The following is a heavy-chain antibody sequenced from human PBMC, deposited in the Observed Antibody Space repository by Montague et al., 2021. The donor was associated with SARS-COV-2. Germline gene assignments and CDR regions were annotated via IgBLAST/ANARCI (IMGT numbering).Heavy chain of an antibody. V-gene: IGHV4-59*11. D-gene: IGHD6-19*01. J-gene: IGHJ6*02. Sequence: SETLSLTCIVSGGSISGHYWSWVRLPPEKGLEWIGYIYYLGTTNYNPSLKTRVPFSVDTSKNQLSLMLTSVTAADTGVYYCARNGGAAVPGLLLGMDIWGQGTTVTVSS. CDR1: GGSISGHY. CDR3: ARNGGAAVPGLLLGMDI. CDR2: IYYLGTT.